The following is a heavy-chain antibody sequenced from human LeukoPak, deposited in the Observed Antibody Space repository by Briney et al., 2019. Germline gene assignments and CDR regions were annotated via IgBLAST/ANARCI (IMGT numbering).Heavy chain of an antibody. J-gene: IGHJ6*03. CDR3: AREAVSGLRDYYYYYMDV. D-gene: IGHD3-10*01. CDR1: GYTFTSYG. CDR2: ISAYNGST. Sequence: ASVKVSCKASGYTFTSYGISWVRQAPGQGLEWMGWISAYNGSTNYAQKLQGRVTMTTDTSTSTAYMELRSLRSDDTAVYYCAREAVSGLRDYYYYYMDVWGKGTTVTVSS. V-gene: IGHV1-18*01.